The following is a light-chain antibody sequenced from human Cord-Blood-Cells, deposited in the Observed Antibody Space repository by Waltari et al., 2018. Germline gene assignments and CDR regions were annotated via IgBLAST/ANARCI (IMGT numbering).Light chain of an antibody. Sequence: QSALTQPRSVSGSPGQSVTISCTGTSSDFGCYNYVSWYQQHPGKAPKLMIYDVSNGASGVPDRFSGSKSGNTAALTMSGLQAEDEADYYCCSYAGSYTYVFGTGTKVTVL. CDR1: SSDFGCYNY. CDR3: CSYAGSYTYV. CDR2: DVS. V-gene: IGLV2-11*01. J-gene: IGLJ1*01.